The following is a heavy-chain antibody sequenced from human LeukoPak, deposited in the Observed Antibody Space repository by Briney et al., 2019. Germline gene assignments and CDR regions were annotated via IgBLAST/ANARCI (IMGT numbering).Heavy chain of an antibody. CDR2: IKEDGSEK. J-gene: IGHJ4*02. V-gene: IGHV3-7*01. Sequence: GGSLRLSCAASGFTFSTYWMSWVRQAPGKGLEWVANIKEDGSEKYYGDSVKGRFTISRDNAKNSLYLEMNSLRVEDTAVYYCARGSSGYQWGQGTLVTVSS. CDR3: ARGSSGYQ. CDR1: GFTFSTYW. D-gene: IGHD3-22*01.